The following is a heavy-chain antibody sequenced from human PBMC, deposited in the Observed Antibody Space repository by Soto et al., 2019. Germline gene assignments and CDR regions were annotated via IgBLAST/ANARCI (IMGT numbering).Heavy chain of an antibody. CDR3: ARNYYDSSGYNSDAFDI. CDR2: IYYSGST. J-gene: IGHJ3*02. Sequence: LSLTCTVSGGSISSGGYYWSWIRQHPGKGLEWIGYIYYSGSTYYNPSLKSRVTISVDTSKNQFSLKLSSVTAADTAVYYCARNYYDSSGYNSDAFDIWGQGTMVTVSS. V-gene: IGHV4-31*03. D-gene: IGHD3-22*01. CDR1: GGSISSGGYY.